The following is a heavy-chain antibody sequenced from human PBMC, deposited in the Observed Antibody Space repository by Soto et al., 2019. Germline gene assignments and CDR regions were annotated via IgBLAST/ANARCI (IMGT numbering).Heavy chain of an antibody. V-gene: IGHV3-23*01. CDR2: ISGSGGST. CDR3: AKDFDSSGLYYFDY. J-gene: IGHJ4*02. D-gene: IGHD6-19*01. Sequence: GGSLRLSCAPSGFTFSSYALSWVRQAPGKGLEWVSAISGSGGSTYYADSVQGRFTISRDNSKNTLYLQMNSLRAEDTAVYYCAKDFDSSGLYYFDYWGQGTLVTVSS. CDR1: GFTFSSYA.